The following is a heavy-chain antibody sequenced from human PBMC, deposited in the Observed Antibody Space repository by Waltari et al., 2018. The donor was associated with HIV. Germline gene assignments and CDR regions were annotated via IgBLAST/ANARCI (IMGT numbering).Heavy chain of an antibody. Sequence: QVKLLESGGGAVQPGSCLTRSLAASRFIFSRYGVHSVRQAPGKGLEWVAVISYDGSNKSYADSVKGRFTISRDNSKNTLYLQMNSLRAEDTAVYYCAKDYFVVVTAAGPFDPWGQGTLVTVSS. CDR1: RFIFSRYG. D-gene: IGHD2-21*02. J-gene: IGHJ5*02. CDR3: AKDYFVVVTAAGPFDP. CDR2: ISYDGSNK. V-gene: IGHV3-30*18.